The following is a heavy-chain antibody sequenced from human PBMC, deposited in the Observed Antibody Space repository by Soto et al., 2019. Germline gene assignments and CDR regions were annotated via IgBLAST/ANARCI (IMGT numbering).Heavy chain of an antibody. J-gene: IGHJ6*02. CDR1: GGTFSSYA. Sequence: QVQLVQSGAEVKKPGSSVKVSCKASGGTFSSYAISWVRQAPGQGLEWMGGIIPIFGTANYAQKFQGRVTFTADESTSTAYMELSSLRSEDTAVYYCAREEGNHRPYYYYGMDVWGQGTTVTVSS. CDR3: AREEGNHRPYYYYGMDV. CDR2: IIPIFGTA. V-gene: IGHV1-69*01.